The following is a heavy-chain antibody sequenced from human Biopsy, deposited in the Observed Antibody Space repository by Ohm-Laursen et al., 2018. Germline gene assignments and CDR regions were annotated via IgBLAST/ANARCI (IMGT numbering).Heavy chain of an antibody. CDR3: CNEVHGRGY. Sequence: SDTLSFTCAVFGKTFSDYQWRWIRQPSGKGLEGIGQNNQAGTTNYNPSLKSQVSISADPSKNEFSLRLASVTAADTAVYLCCNEVHGRGYWGLGAQVTVSS. J-gene: IGHJ4*02. CDR1: GKTFSDYQ. D-gene: IGHD2/OR15-2a*01. V-gene: IGHV4-34*08. CDR2: NNQAGTT.